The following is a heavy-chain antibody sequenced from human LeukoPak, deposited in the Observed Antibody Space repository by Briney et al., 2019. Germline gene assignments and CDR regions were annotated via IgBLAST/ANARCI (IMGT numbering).Heavy chain of an antibody. V-gene: IGHV3-74*01. CDR1: GFTFSGYL. J-gene: IGHJ4*02. CDR3: ARDGYYDSRGYARYLDY. Sequence: PGGSLRLSYAASGFTFSGYLMHWVRQAPGRGLVWVSRINSDGSSTIYADSVKGRFTISRDNAKNTLYLQMNSLRAEDTAVYYCARDGYYDSRGYARYLDYWGQGTLVTVSS. D-gene: IGHD3-22*01. CDR2: INSDGSST.